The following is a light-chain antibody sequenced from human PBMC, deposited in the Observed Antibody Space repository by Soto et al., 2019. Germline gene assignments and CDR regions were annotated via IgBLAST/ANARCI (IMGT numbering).Light chain of an antibody. V-gene: IGLV1-44*01. Sequence: QSVLTQPPSASGTPGQRVTISCSGSSSNIGRDTVNWYLHLPGTAPKLLIYSNNQRPSGVPDRFSGSKSGTSASLAISGLQSEDEADYYCASWDGSLNGWVFGGGTKVTVL. CDR2: SNN. J-gene: IGLJ3*02. CDR3: ASWDGSLNGWV. CDR1: SSNIGRDT.